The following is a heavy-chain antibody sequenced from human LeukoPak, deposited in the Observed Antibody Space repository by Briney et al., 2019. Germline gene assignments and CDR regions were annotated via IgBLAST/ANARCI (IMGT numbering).Heavy chain of an antibody. CDR1: GYTFTSYG. D-gene: IGHD3-10*01. Sequence: ASVKVSCKASGYTFTSYGISWVRQAPGQGLEWMGWISAYSGNTNYAQKLQGRVTMTTDTSTTTGYMELRSLRSDDTAVYYCAVMLYGSGPYYWGQGTLVTVSS. J-gene: IGHJ4*02. CDR2: ISAYSGNT. CDR3: AVMLYGSGPYY. V-gene: IGHV1-18*01.